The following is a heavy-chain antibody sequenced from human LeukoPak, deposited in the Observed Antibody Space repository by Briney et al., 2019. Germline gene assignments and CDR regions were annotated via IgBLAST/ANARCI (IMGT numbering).Heavy chain of an antibody. CDR1: GYTFTGYY. D-gene: IGHD3-10*01. J-gene: IGHJ4*02. V-gene: IGHV1-2*02. CDR3: ARFSFASGSLDY. Sequence: ASVKVSCKASGYTFTGYYMHWVRQAPGQGLEWMGWINPNSGGTNYAQKFQGRVTMTRDTSISTAYMELSRLRSDDTAVYYCARFSFASGSLDYWGQGTLVTVSS. CDR2: INPNSGGT.